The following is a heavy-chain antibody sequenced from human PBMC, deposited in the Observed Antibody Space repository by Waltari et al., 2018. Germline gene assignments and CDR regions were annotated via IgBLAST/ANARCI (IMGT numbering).Heavy chain of an antibody. CDR3: ARPEGYCSGGSCYTPLDY. V-gene: IGHV1-69*13. J-gene: IGHJ4*02. D-gene: IGHD2-15*01. CDR2: IIPIFGTT. Sequence: QVQLVQSGAEVKKPGSSVKVSCKASGGTFSSYAISWVRQAPGQGLEWMGGIIPIFGTTNYAQKFQGRVTITADEATSTAYMELSSLRSEDTAVYYCARPEGYCSGGSCYTPLDYCGQGTLVTVSS. CDR1: GGTFSSYA.